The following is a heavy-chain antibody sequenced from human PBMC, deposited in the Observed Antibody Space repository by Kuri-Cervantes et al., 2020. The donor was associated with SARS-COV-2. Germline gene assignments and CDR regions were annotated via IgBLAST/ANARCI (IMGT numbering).Heavy chain of an antibody. CDR3: ASEGAGYSGYEDGYFDY. Sequence: SETLSLTCAVYGGSFSGYYWSWIRQPPGKGLEWIGEINHSGSTNYNPSLKSRVTVSVDTSKNQFSLKLSSVTAADTAVYYCASEGAGYSGYEDGYFDYWGQGTLVTVSS. D-gene: IGHD5-12*01. V-gene: IGHV4-34*01. CDR1: GGSFSGYY. CDR2: INHSGST. J-gene: IGHJ4*02.